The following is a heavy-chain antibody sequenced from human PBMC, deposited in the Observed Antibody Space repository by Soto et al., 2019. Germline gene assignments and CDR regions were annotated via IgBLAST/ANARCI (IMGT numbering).Heavy chain of an antibody. CDR1: GYTFTSYA. V-gene: IGHV1-3*01. J-gene: IGHJ6*02. D-gene: IGHD6-19*01. Sequence: ASVKVSCKASGYTFTSYAMHWVRQAPGQRLEWMGWINAGNGNTKYSQKFQGRVTITRDTSASTAYMELSSLRSEDTAVYYCARLGGDSSGWYPDYYYYGMEVWGQGTTVTVSS. CDR3: ARLGGDSSGWYPDYYYYGMEV. CDR2: INAGNGNT.